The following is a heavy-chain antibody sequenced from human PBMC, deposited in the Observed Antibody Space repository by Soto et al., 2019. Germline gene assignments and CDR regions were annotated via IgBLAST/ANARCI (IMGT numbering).Heavy chain of an antibody. J-gene: IGHJ4*02. Sequence: GCLRLSCAAYGFTFSSYSMSWVRQAPGKGLEWVSAISGSGGSTYYADSVKGRFTISRDSSKNTLYLQMNSLRAEDTAVYYCAKALLTMIVVPFDYWGQGTLVTASS. V-gene: IGHV3-23*01. CDR1: GFTFSSYS. CDR3: AKALLTMIVVPFDY. D-gene: IGHD3-22*01. CDR2: ISGSGGST.